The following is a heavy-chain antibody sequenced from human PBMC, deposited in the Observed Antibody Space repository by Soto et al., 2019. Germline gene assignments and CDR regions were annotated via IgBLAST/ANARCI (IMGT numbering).Heavy chain of an antibody. Sequence: PGGSLRLSCAASGLSFNFYWMSWVRQAPGKGLEWVANIRPDGGERHYVDSVKGRFIFSRDNAKSSVSLQMNNLRVDDTAVYYCATSRRYSYAYWGQGSLVTVSS. CDR1: GLSFNFYW. CDR3: ATSRRYSYAY. D-gene: IGHD5-18*01. CDR2: IRPDGGER. V-gene: IGHV3-7*05. J-gene: IGHJ4*02.